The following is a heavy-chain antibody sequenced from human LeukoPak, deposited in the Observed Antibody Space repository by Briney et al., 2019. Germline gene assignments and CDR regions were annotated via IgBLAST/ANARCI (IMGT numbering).Heavy chain of an antibody. CDR1: GYSFTSYW. Sequence: GESLKISCKGSGYSFTSYWISWVRQMPGKGLEWMGRIDPSDSYTNYSPSFQGHVTISADKSISTAYLQWSSLKASDTAMYYCARHAHGRGYSYGAPDYWGQGTLVTVSS. CDR3: ARHAHGRGYSYGAPDY. D-gene: IGHD5-18*01. CDR2: IDPSDSYT. V-gene: IGHV5-10-1*01. J-gene: IGHJ4*02.